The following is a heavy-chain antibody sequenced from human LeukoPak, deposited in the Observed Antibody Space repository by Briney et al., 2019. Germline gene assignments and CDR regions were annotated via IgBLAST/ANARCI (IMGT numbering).Heavy chain of an antibody. CDR1: GGSISSGDYY. V-gene: IGHV4-30-4*01. CDR2: IYYSGST. D-gene: IGHD5-24*01. CDR3: ARVQLGDGYNLFDY. J-gene: IGHJ4*02. Sequence: SETLSLTCTVSGGSISSGDYYWSWIRQPPGKGLEWIRYIYYSGSTYYNPSLKSRVTISVDTSKNQFSLKLSSVTAADTAVYYCARVQLGDGYNLFDYWGQGTLVTVSS.